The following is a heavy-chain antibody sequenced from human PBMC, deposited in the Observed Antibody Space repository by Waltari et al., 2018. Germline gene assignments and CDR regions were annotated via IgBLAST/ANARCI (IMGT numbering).Heavy chain of an antibody. D-gene: IGHD3-22*01. CDR2: IYYSGST. CDR1: GGSFSSYY. J-gene: IGHJ5*02. V-gene: IGHV4-59*01. Sequence: QVQLQESGPGLVTPSETLSLTCTVSGGSFSSYYWSWLRQPPGKGLEWIGYIYYSGSTNYNPSLKSRVTISVDTSKNQFSLKLSSVTAADTAVYYCARNYDSSGYSWFDPWGQGTLVTVSS. CDR3: ARNYDSSGYSWFDP.